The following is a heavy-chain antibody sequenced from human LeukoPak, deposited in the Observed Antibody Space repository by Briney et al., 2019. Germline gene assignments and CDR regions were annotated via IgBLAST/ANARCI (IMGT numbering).Heavy chain of an antibody. V-gene: IGHV4-30-4*01. CDR3: ARGPYGSGSYY. J-gene: IGHJ4*02. Sequence: TSETLSLTCTVSGGSISSGDYYWSWIRQPPGKGLEWIGYIYYSGTTYYNPSLKSRVTISVDASKNQFSLKLTSVTAADTAVYFCARGPYGSGSYYWGQGTLVTVSS. D-gene: IGHD3-10*01. CDR2: IYYSGTT. CDR1: GGSISSGDYY.